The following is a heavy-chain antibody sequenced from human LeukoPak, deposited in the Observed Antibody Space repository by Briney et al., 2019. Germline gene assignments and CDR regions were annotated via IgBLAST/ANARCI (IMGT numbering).Heavy chain of an antibody. J-gene: IGHJ5*02. D-gene: IGHD3-10*01. V-gene: IGHV3-21*01. CDR1: GFTFSSYS. CDR2: ISSSSSYI. CDR3: ARMVRGVIIGWFDP. Sequence: GRSLRLSWAASGFTFSSYSMNWVRQAPGKGLEWVSSISSSSSYIYYADSVKGRFTISRDKAKNSLYLQMNSLRAEDTAVYYCARMVRGVIIGWFDPWGQGTLVTVSS.